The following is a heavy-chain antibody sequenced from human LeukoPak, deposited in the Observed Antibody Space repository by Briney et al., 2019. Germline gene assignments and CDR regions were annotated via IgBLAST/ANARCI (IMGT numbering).Heavy chain of an antibody. V-gene: IGHV4-59*01. J-gene: IGHJ5*02. D-gene: IGHD3-16*01. CDR1: GGSISGDY. Sequence: SETLSLTCSVSGGSISGDYWSWIRQPPGEGLEWIAFIHYSGGTNYSPSLKSRATISVDTSKNQFSLKLTSVTPADTAVYYCARDRGSLGGFDLWGQEPWSPSPQ. CDR2: IHYSGGT. CDR3: ARDRGSLGGFDL.